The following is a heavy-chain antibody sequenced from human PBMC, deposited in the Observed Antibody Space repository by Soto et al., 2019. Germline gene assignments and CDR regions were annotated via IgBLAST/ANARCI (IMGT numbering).Heavy chain of an antibody. Sequence: GGSLRLSCAASGFTFSSYAVSWVRQAPGKGLEWVSAISGSGGSTYYADSVKGRFTISRDNSKNTLYLQMNSLRAEDTAVYYCAKKSSTPMGALPYYYYMDVWGKGTTVTVS. CDR3: AKKSSTPMGALPYYYYMDV. CDR2: ISGSGGST. J-gene: IGHJ6*03. V-gene: IGHV3-23*01. D-gene: IGHD2-2*01. CDR1: GFTFSSYA.